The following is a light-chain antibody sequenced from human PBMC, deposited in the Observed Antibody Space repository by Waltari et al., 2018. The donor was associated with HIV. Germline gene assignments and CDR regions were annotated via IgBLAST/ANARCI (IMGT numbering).Light chain of an antibody. V-gene: IGLV3-25*03. CDR1: AFPKQY. Sequence: SDELTPPPSVSVSPGKTATITCSAAAFPKQYTHCYQQKSGQAHVLLIHKDTERPQGIPELFSGSSAGTIVTLTISGVQAEDEADYYCQSADATGSSVLFGGGTKLTVL. CDR3: QSADATGSSVL. CDR2: KDT. J-gene: IGLJ2*01.